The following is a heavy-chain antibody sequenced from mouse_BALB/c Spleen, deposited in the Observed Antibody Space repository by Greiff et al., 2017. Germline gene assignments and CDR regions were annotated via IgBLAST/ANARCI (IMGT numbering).Heavy chain of an antibody. Sequence: EVQLVESGGGLVKPGGSLKLSCAASGFTFSSYAMSWVRQTPEKRLEWVATISSGGSYTYYPDSVKGRFTISRDNAKNTLYLQMSSLRSEDTAMYYCARQDLTGKGDYWGQGTTLTVSA. J-gene: IGHJ2*01. CDR3: ARQDLTGKGDY. CDR2: ISSGGSYT. D-gene: IGHD4-1*01. V-gene: IGHV5-9-3*01. CDR1: GFTFSSYA.